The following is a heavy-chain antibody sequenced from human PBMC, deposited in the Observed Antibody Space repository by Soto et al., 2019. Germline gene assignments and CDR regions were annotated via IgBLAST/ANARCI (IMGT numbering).Heavy chain of an antibody. Sequence: QVQLQESGPGLVRPSETLSLTCTVSGASVNSENSYWNWIRQAPGKGPEWIGYVYYNEGNNYNPSLNRRVAILLDPATNQFARTLTSVPAADTAVYYCARDGGQGRGVIGHYWGRGILVTVSS. J-gene: IGHJ4*02. CDR3: ARDGGQGRGVIGHY. CDR2: VYYNEGN. V-gene: IGHV4-61*01. CDR1: GASVNSENSY. D-gene: IGHD3-16*02.